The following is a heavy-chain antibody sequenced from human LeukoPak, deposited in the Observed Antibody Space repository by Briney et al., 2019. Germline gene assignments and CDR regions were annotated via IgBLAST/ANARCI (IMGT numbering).Heavy chain of an antibody. CDR1: AGTFSSYA. Sequence: ASVKVSCKASAGTFSSYAISWVRQAPGQGLEWMGGIIPIFGTANYAQKFQGRVTITTDESTSTAYMELSSLRSEDTAVYYCARLNTAMANFDYWGQGTLVTVSS. V-gene: IGHV1-69*05. CDR3: ARLNTAMANFDY. CDR2: IIPIFGTA. D-gene: IGHD5-18*01. J-gene: IGHJ4*02.